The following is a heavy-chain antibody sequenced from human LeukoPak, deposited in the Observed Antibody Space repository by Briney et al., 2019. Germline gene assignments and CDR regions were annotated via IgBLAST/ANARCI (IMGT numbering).Heavy chain of an antibody. Sequence: SETLSLTCTVSGGSISSSSYYWGWIRQPPGKGLEWIGEINHSGSTNYNPSLKSRVTISVDTSKNQFSLKLSSVTAADTAVYYCARGWKRVVRGFWGFDPWGQGTLVTVSS. CDR2: INHSGST. CDR1: GGSISSSSYY. D-gene: IGHD3-10*01. J-gene: IGHJ5*02. V-gene: IGHV4-39*07. CDR3: ARGWKRVVRGFWGFDP.